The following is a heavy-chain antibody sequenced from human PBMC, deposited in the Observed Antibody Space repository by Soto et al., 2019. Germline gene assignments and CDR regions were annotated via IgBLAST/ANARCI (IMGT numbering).Heavy chain of an antibody. Sequence: EVQLLESWGGLVQPGGSLRLSCAASGFTFSSYAMSWVRKAPGKGLEWVSAISGSGGSTDYADSVQGRFTISRDNAKNTLHVHINSLSAEDTSVYYCAKVIHTQFVDYYYGMDVGGQGTTVTVSS. V-gene: IGHV3-23*01. CDR1: GFTFSSYA. J-gene: IGHJ6*02. CDR2: ISGSGGST. D-gene: IGHD3-10*01. CDR3: AKVIHTQFVDYYYGMDV.